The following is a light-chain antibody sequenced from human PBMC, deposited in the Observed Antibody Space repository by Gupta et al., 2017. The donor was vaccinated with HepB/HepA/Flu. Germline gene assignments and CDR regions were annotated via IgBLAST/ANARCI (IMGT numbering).Light chain of an antibody. Sequence: SYDLTQPPSMSVSPGQTASITCSGDKLGDKYTSWYQQRPGQSPVLVIYQDYERPSGIPERFSGSNSGNTATLTISGTQAMGEADYYCQAWDSTAVVFGGGTKLTVL. CDR1: KLGDKY. J-gene: IGLJ2*01. V-gene: IGLV3-1*01. CDR3: QAWDSTAVV. CDR2: QDY.